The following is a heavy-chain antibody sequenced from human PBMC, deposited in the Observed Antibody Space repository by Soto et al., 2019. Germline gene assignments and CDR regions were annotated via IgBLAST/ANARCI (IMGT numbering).Heavy chain of an antibody. CDR2: ISGRGGST. CDR3: AKVGGRIWSFVF. D-gene: IGHD3-16*01. V-gene: IGHV3-23*01. Sequence: EVQLLESGGGLVQPGGSLRLSCAASGFTFSSYAMSWVRQATGKGLEWVSAISGRGGSTYYEDSVKGRFIISRDNSKNTLYLQMNSLRAEDPSVYYCAKVGGRIWSFVFWGRGALVTVS. J-gene: IGHJ4*02. CDR1: GFTFSSYA.